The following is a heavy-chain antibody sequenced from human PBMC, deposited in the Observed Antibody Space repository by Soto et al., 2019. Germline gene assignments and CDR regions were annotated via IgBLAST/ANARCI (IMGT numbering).Heavy chain of an antibody. V-gene: IGHV3-30*18. Sequence: ESGGGVVQPGRSLRLSCAASGFIFNTYGMHWVRQAPGKGLEWVAVISYDGSNKYYAGSVKGRLTISRDNSKNTLYLQMNSLRAEDTAVYYCAKGQHCSTTSCYFYFYGMDVWGQGTKFAVSS. J-gene: IGHJ6*02. CDR1: GFIFNTYG. D-gene: IGHD2-2*01. CDR3: AKGQHCSTTSCYFYFYGMDV. CDR2: ISYDGSNK.